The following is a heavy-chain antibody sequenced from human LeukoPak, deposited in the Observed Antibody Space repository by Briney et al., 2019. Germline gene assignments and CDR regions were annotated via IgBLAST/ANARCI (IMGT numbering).Heavy chain of an antibody. D-gene: IGHD1-1*01. J-gene: IGHJ4*02. Sequence: SETLSLTCHVSDVSIAGTTYHWGWIRQPPGKRLEWIASVFYSGTPYYNPSLRSRVTISVDTSMNQFSLKVDSVTAADTAVYYCARSLYPGYFDNWGQGALVTVSS. CDR2: VFYSGTP. V-gene: IGHV4-39*07. CDR3: ARSLYPGYFDN. CDR1: DVSIAGTTYH.